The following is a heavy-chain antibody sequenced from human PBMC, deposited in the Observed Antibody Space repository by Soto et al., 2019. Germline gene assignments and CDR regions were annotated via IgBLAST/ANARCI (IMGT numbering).Heavy chain of an antibody. J-gene: IGHJ4*02. V-gene: IGHV1-18*01. CDR2: ISTSKGNT. Sequence: QVQLVQSGPEVKKPGASVKVSCKTSGYTFTSYGISWVRQAPGQGLEWMGWISTSKGNTNYAQKFQGRVTMTTDTSTSTGYMERRSLRSDDTAVYYCATRSPAFDYWGQGTLVTVSS. CDR1: GYTFTSYG. CDR3: ATRSPAFDY.